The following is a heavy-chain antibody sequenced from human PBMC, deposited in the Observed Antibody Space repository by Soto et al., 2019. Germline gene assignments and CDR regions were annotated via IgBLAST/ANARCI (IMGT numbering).Heavy chain of an antibody. CDR2: ISSSSSTM. J-gene: IGHJ4*02. CDR3: ASWWDYDY. CDR1: GFTFSSYS. Sequence: EVQLVESGGGLVQPGWSLRLSCAASGFTFSSYSMNWVRQAQGKVLEWISYISSSSSTMYYADSVKCRFTISRDDAKNSLYLQMNSLRAEDTAVYYCASWWDYDYWGQGTLVTVSS. D-gene: IGHD2-15*01. V-gene: IGHV3-48*01.